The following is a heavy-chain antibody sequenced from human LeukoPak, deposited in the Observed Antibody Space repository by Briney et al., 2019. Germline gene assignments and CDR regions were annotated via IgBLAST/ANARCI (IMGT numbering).Heavy chain of an antibody. J-gene: IGHJ4*02. CDR1: GFTFSSYA. Sequence: GGSLRLSCAASGFTFSSYATHWVRQAPGKGLEWVAVISYDGNNKYYADSVKGRFTISRENSKNTLFLQMNSLRAEDTAVYYCARAGAVAGTAPFDFWGQGTLVTVSS. V-gene: IGHV3-30-3*01. CDR3: ARAGAVAGTAPFDF. D-gene: IGHD6-19*01. CDR2: ISYDGNNK.